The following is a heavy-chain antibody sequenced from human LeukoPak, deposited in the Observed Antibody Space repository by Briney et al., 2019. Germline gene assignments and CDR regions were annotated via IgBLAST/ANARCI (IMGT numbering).Heavy chain of an antibody. CDR1: GFTFSSYG. CDR3: ARVAVAGEYFDY. Sequence: SEGSLRLSCAASGFTFSSYGMHWVRQAPGKGLEWVAVIWYDGSNKYYADSVKGRFTISRDNSKNTLYLQMNSLRAEDTAVYYCARVAVAGEYFDYWGQGTLVTVSS. J-gene: IGHJ4*02. CDR2: IWYDGSNK. V-gene: IGHV3-33*01. D-gene: IGHD6-19*01.